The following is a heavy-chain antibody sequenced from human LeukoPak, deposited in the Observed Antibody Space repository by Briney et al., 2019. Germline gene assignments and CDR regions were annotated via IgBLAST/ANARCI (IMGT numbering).Heavy chain of an antibody. J-gene: IGHJ5*02. CDR1: GGTFSSYA. D-gene: IGHD3-3*01. V-gene: IGHV1-69*13. Sequence: SVKVSCKASGGTFSSYAISWVRQAPGQGLEWMGGIIPIFGTANYAQKFQGRVTITADESTSTAYMELSSLRSEDTAVYYCANRGMSRIAIFGVDPLDWFDPWGQGTLVTVSS. CDR2: IIPIFGTA. CDR3: ANRGMSRIAIFGVDPLDWFDP.